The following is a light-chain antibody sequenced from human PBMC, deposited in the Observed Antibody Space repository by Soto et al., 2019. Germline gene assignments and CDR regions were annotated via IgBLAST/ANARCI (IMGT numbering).Light chain of an antibody. CDR1: SSEVGGYKY. CDR2: DVR. Sequence: QSALTQPASVSGSPGQSITISCTGTSSEVGGYKYVSWYQQHPGKAPKLMIYDVRIRPSGVSNRFSGSKSVNTASLTISGLQAEDEADYYCSSYTTISTYVFGTGTKVTVL. V-gene: IGLV2-14*01. CDR3: SSYTTISTYV. J-gene: IGLJ1*01.